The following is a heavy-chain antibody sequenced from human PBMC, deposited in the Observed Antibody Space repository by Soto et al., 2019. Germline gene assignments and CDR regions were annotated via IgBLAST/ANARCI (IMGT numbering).Heavy chain of an antibody. J-gene: IGHJ4*02. D-gene: IGHD3-10*01. CDR2: MYNSGST. CDR3: ARRYGSCFDY. Sequence: PSETLSLTCTVSGGSISSYYWTWIRQPPGKGLEWIGFMYNSGSTHYNPSLKSRVTISLDTSKNQFSLKLSSVTAADTAVYYCARRYGSCFDYWGQGTLVTVSS. V-gene: IGHV4-59*08. CDR1: GGSISSYY.